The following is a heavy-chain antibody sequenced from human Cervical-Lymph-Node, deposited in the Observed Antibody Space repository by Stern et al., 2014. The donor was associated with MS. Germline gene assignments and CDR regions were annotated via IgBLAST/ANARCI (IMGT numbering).Heavy chain of an antibody. CDR3: AKDSRGLPRSYYYFDF. CDR2: ISYDETNK. V-gene: IGHV3-30*18. Sequence: QVQLVESGGGVVQPGRSLRLSCAASGFTFSSYGMHWLRQAPGKGLEWGAVISYDETNKYYGDSVKGRFSISRDNSKNTLFLQLNSLRPEDTAVYYCAKDSRGLPRSYYYFDFWGRGTLVTVSS. J-gene: IGHJ2*01. D-gene: IGHD3-16*01. CDR1: GFTFSSYG.